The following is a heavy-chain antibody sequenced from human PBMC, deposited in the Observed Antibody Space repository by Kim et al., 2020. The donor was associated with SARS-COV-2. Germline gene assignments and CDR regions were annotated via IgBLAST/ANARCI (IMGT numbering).Heavy chain of an antibody. CDR1: GYTFTSYG. J-gene: IGHJ6*02. CDR2: ISAYNGNT. CDR3: AREVDITMVRGVIVHQVGYYGMDV. Sequence: ASVKVSCKASGYTFTSYGISWVRQAPGQGLEWMGWISAYNGNTNYAQKLQGRVTMTTDTSTSTAYMELRSLRSDDTAVYYCAREVDITMVRGVIVHQVGYYGMDVWGQGTTVTVSS. D-gene: IGHD3-10*01. V-gene: IGHV1-18*04.